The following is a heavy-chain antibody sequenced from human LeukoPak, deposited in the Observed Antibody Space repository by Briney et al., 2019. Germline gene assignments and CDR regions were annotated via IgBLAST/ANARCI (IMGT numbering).Heavy chain of an antibody. CDR1: GFTFSSYA. D-gene: IGHD6-19*01. CDR3: AKTTTGYSSGRYPGWPVDY. J-gene: IGHJ4*02. V-gene: IGHV3-23*01. CDR2: IFGSGGST. Sequence: GGSLRLSCAASGFTFSSYAMYWVRQAPGKGLEWVSGIFGSGGSTHYADSVRGRFTISRDNSKNTVYLQMNSLRAEDTAVYYCAKTTTGYSSGRYPGWPVDYWGQGTLVTVSS.